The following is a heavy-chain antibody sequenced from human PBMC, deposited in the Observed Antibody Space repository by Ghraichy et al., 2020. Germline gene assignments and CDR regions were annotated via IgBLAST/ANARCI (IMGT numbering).Heavy chain of an antibody. CDR1: GFTFDDYT. J-gene: IGHJ6*02. Sequence: GGSLRLSCAASGFTFDDYTMHWVRQAPGKGLEWVSLISWDGGSTYYADSVKGRFTISRDNSKNSLYLQMNSLRTEDTALYYCAKDNSRRVTTYGMDVWGQGTTVTVS. CDR3: AKDNSRRVTTYGMDV. D-gene: IGHD4-17*01. V-gene: IGHV3-43*01. CDR2: ISWDGGST.